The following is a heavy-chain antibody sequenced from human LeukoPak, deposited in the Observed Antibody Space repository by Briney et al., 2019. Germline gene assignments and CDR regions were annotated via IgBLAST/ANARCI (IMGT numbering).Heavy chain of an antibody. J-gene: IGHJ5*02. V-gene: IGHV4-34*01. CDR2: INHSGST. CDR1: GGSFSGYY. D-gene: IGHD3-9*01. CDR3: ARSSLRYFDWNWFDP. Sequence: SETLSLTCAVYGGSFSGYYWSWIRQPPGKGLERIGEINHSGSTNYNPSLKSRVTISVDTSKNQFSLKLSSVTAADTAVYYCARSSLRYFDWNWFDPWGQGTLVTVSS.